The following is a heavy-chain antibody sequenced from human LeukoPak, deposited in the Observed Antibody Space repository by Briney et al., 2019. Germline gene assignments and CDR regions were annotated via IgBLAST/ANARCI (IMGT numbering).Heavy chain of an antibody. D-gene: IGHD3-22*01. CDR1: GFTFSTYD. CDR2: LSASGDYT. Sequence: GGSLRLSCAGSGFTFSTYDMGWVRQAPGTGLEWVSALSASGDYTEYADSVKGRFTISRDNSQNTLFLQMNSLRAEDTAVYYCARDNYDSSGYYFDPTLKKTNDYWGQGTLVTVSS. J-gene: IGHJ4*02. CDR3: ARDNYDSSGYYFDPTLKKTNDY. V-gene: IGHV3-23*01.